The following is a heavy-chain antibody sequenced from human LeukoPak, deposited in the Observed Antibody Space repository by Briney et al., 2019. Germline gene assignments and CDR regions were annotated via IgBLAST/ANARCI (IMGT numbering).Heavy chain of an antibody. CDR1: DGSFSGYY. CDR2: IDHSGNT. J-gene: IGHJ4*02. CDR3: ARGQVAARLAH. V-gene: IGHV4-34*01. Sequence: SETLSLTCAVYDGSFSGYYCSWLRQVPGKGLEWIGEIDHSGNTNYNPSLKSRVTISVDTSKNQFSLKLNSVTAAATAVYYCARGQVAARLAHWGQGTLVTVSS. D-gene: IGHD6-6*01.